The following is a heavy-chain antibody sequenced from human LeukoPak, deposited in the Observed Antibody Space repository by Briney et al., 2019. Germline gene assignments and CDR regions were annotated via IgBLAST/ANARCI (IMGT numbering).Heavy chain of an antibody. CDR2: ISYDGSNK. V-gene: IGHV3-30*09. CDR3: ARDPYYDILTGYAGGYFDY. J-gene: IGHJ4*02. Sequence: GGSLRLSCAASGLTFSSYAMHWVRQAPGKGLEWVAVISYDGSNKYYADSVKGRFAISRDNSKNTLYLQMNSLRAEDTAVYYCARDPYYDILTGYAGGYFDYWGQGTLVTVSS. CDR1: GLTFSSYA. D-gene: IGHD3-9*01.